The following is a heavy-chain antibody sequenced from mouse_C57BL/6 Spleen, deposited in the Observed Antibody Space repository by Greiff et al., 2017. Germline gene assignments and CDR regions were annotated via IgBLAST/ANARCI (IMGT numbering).Heavy chain of an antibody. CDR3: AEKRGSNYWYFDV. Sequence: EVKLQESGPGLVKPSQSLSLTCSVTGYSITSGYYWNWIRQFPGNKLEWMGYISYDGSNNYNPTLKNRISITRDTSKNQFFLKLNSVTTEDTATYYCAEKRGSNYWYFDVWGTGTTVTVSS. CDR1: GYSITSGYY. V-gene: IGHV3-6*01. CDR2: ISYDGSN. J-gene: IGHJ1*03. D-gene: IGHD2-5*01.